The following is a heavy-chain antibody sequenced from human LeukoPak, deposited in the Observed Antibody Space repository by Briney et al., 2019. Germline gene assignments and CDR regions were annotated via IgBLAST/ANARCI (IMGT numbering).Heavy chain of an antibody. V-gene: IGHV4-34*01. CDR2: INHSGST. Sequence: SETLSLTCAVYAGSFSGYFWSWIRQPPGKGLEWIGEINHSGSTSYNPSLKSRVTISVDTSKNQFSLKLSSVTAADTDVYYCAILAGQLAFDYWGQGTLVTVSS. D-gene: IGHD3-16*01. J-gene: IGHJ4*02. CDR1: AGSFSGYF. CDR3: AILAGQLAFDY.